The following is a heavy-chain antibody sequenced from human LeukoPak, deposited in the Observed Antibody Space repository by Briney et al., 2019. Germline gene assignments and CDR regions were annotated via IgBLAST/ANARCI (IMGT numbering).Heavy chain of an antibody. J-gene: IGHJ4*02. V-gene: IGHV3-30*02. CDR2: IRYDGSNK. CDR1: GFTFSTNG. Sequence: GGSLRLSCVASGFTFSTNGMHWVRQAPDKGLEWVALIRYDGSNKDYADSVKGRFIVSRDNSKNTLYMQMNSLRVEDTAVYYCVGVVVITPYWGQGTLVTVSS. CDR3: VGVVVITPY. D-gene: IGHD3-22*01.